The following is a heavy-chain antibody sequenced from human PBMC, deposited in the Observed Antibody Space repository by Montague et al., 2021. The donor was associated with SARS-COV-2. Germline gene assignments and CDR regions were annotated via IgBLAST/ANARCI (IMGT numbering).Heavy chain of an antibody. CDR1: GGSITNYY. Sequence: SETLSLTCTVSGGSITNYYWTRIRQPPGRGLEWIGYIYYSATTNYNPSLKSRVTMSIDTSKNQFSLSLTSVTAADSAVYYCARLRRGTYYVSFDPWGQGTLVSVSS. J-gene: IGHJ5*02. V-gene: IGHV4-59*12. D-gene: IGHD1-26*01. CDR3: ARLRRGTYYVSFDP. CDR2: IYYSATT.